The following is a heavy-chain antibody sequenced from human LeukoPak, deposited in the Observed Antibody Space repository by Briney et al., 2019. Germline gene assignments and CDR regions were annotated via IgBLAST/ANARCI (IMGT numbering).Heavy chain of an antibody. J-gene: IGHJ4*02. CDR3: AKQSYARSLGE. V-gene: IGHV3-23*01. Sequence: GGSLRLSCATSGFPFSDFSMTWVRQATGQGLEWISTTNSDGTTTYYAESVKGRFTISRDNSKNALYLQMSSLRAEDTAIYYCAKQSYARSLGEGGPGTLVTVSS. CDR2: TNSDGTTT. CDR1: GFPFSDFS. D-gene: IGHD2-8*01.